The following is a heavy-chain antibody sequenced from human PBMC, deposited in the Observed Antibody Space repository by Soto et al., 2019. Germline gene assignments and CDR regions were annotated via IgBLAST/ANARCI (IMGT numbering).Heavy chain of an antibody. CDR2: ISWDSGSI. J-gene: IGHJ4*02. Sequence: GGSLRLSRVASGFTFDEYAVHWVRQAPGKGLEWVSGISWDSGSINYAASVRGRFTVSRDNAKNSLYLHMTSLGFEDTAFYYCAKIVARHSLVPVFDQWGQGALVTVSS. V-gene: IGHV3-9*01. D-gene: IGHD2-21*01. CDR1: GFTFDEYA. CDR3: AKIVARHSLVPVFDQ.